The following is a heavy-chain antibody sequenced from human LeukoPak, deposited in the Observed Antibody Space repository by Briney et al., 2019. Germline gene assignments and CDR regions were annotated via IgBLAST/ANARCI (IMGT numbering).Heavy chain of an antibody. CDR2: ISSSSSYI. D-gene: IGHD2-2*01. J-gene: IGHJ6*02. V-gene: IGHV3-21*01. CDR3: ARTGSRQLLKYYYYYYGMDV. CDR1: GFTFSSYS. Sequence: GGSLRLSCAASGFTFSSYSMNWVRQAPGKGLEWVSSISSSSSYIYYADSVKGRFTISRDNAKNSLYLQMNSLRAEDTAVYYCARTGSRQLLKYYYYYYGMDVWSQGTTFTVSS.